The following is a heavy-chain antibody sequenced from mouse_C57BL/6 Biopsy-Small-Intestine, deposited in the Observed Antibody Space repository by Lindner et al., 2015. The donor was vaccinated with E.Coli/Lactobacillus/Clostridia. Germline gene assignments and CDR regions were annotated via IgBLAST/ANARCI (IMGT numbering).Heavy chain of an antibody. CDR1: GFTFNIYV. CDR3: VRGRDYFDY. CDR2: IRSKSSNYAT. J-gene: IGHJ2*01. V-gene: IGHV10-3*01. Sequence: VQLQESGGGLVQPKGSLKLSCAASGFTFNIYVMHWVRQAPGKGLEWVARIRSKSSNYATSYADSVKDRFTISRDDSQSMLYLEMNNLKTEDTAMYYCVRGRDYFDYWGQGTILTVSS.